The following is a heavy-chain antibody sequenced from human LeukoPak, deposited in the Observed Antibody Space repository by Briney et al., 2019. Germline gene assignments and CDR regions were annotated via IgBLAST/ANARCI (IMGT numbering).Heavy chain of an antibody. Sequence: SETLSLTCTVSGGSISSYYWSWIRQPPGKGLEWIGYIYYSGSTNYNPSLKSRVTISVDTSKNQFSLKLSSVTAADTAVYYCARLDPYNWNDPAVYWGQGTLVTVSS. CDR2: IYYSGST. J-gene: IGHJ4*02. D-gene: IGHD1-20*01. CDR1: GGSISSYY. CDR3: ARLDPYNWNDPAVY. V-gene: IGHV4-59*01.